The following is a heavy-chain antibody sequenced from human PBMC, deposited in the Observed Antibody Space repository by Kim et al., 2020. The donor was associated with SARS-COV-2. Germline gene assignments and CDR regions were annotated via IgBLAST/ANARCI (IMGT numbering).Heavy chain of an antibody. Sequence: ASVKVSCKASGYTFTSYGISWVRQAPGQGLEWMGWISAYNGNTNYAQKLQGRVTMTTDTSTSTAYMELRSLRSDDTAVYYCARDRTHQNLIVLMVYAIEGLGYWGQGTLVTVSS. CDR3: ARDRTHQNLIVLMVYAIEGLGY. CDR1: GYTFTSYG. D-gene: IGHD2-8*01. V-gene: IGHV1-18*04. CDR2: ISAYNGNT. J-gene: IGHJ4*02.